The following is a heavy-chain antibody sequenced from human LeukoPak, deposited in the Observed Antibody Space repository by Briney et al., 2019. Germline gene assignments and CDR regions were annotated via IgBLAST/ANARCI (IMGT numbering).Heavy chain of an antibody. V-gene: IGHV1-46*01. CDR2: INPIGGGT. J-gene: IGHJ4*02. Sequence: GASVKVSCKASGYTFTSYHMHWVRPAPGQGLEWMGIINPIGGGTTYAQRFQGRVTMNRDTSTNTDFMELSSLRSEDTAVFYWATELCYCYSGRCGWGQGTLVTVSS. CDR3: ATELCYCYSGRCG. D-gene: IGHD3-16*01. CDR1: GYTFTSYH.